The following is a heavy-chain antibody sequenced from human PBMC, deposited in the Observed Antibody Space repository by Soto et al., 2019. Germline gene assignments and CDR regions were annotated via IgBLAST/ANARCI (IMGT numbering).Heavy chain of an antibody. CDR1: GFTFSSYA. V-gene: IGHV3-23*01. CDR2: IRYSGDTT. Sequence: PGGSLRLSCAASGFTFSSYAMSWFRQAPGKGLEWVSAIRYSGDTTYYTDSVKGRFTISRDNSQNTLYLQMNSLRAEDTAVYYCAKPSGSPSTLTTYWYFDLWGRGTLVNVSS. CDR3: AKPSGSPSTLTTYWYFDL. D-gene: IGHD4-17*01. J-gene: IGHJ2*01.